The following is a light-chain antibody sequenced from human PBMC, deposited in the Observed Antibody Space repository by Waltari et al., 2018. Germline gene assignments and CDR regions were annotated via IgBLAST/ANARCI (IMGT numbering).Light chain of an antibody. Sequence: QSALTQPASVSGSPGQSITISCTGTSSHVGGYKYVSWYQQPPGKAPKLMIYDVTKRPSGVSNRLSGSKSAKTASMTSSGRQAEDEADYYCSAYTTGTWVFGGGTKLTVL. V-gene: IGLV2-14*01. CDR1: SSHVGGYKY. CDR3: SAYTTGTWV. CDR2: DVT. J-gene: IGLJ3*02.